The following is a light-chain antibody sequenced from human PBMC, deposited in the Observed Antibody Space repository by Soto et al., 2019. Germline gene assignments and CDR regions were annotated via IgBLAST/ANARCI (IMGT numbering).Light chain of an antibody. V-gene: IGLV2-14*01. J-gene: IGLJ2*01. Sequence: QSVLSQSASVSGSPGQSITISRAGTSNDVGGYNYVSWYQQHPGKAPKLMIYEVTNRPSGISSRFSGSKSGNTASLTISGLQAEDEAVYSCGSYTSRSTVIFGGGTQLTVL. CDR1: SNDVGGYNY. CDR3: GSYTSRSTVI. CDR2: EVT.